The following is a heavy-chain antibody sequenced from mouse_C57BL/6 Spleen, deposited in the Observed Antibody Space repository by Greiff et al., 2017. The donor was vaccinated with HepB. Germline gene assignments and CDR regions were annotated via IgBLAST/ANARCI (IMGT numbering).Heavy chain of an antibody. Sequence: VQLQQSGAELVRPGASVKLSCKAFGYTFTDYYINWVKQRPGQGLEWIARIYPGSGNTYYNEKFKGKATLTAEKSSSTAYMQLSSLTAEASAVYFCASDYYYPCAYWGQGTLFTVSA. J-gene: IGHJ3*01. CDR3: ASDYYYPCAY. CDR2: IYPGSGNT. V-gene: IGHV1-76*01. D-gene: IGHD1-1*01. CDR1: GYTFTDYY.